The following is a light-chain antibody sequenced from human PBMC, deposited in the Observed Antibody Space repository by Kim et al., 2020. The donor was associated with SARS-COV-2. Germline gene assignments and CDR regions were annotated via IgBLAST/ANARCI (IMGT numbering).Light chain of an antibody. Sequence: EIVLTQSPGTLSLSPGESATLSCRASQSVSTSHLAWYQQKPDQAPRLLMYGTFTRAAGIPDRFSGSGSGTDYTLTISRLEPEDFAVYFCQQYGSSPRTVGQGTKLEIK. CDR3: QQYGSSPRT. CDR1: QSVSTSH. CDR2: GTF. J-gene: IGKJ1*01. V-gene: IGKV3-20*01.